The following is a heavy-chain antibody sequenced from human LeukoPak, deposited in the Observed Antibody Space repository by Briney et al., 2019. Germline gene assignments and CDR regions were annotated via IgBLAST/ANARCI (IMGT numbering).Heavy chain of an antibody. CDR3: ARSVGRFLEWFHFNAYYYYGMDV. Sequence: KPSETLSLTCAVYGGSFSGYYWSWIRQPPGEGLEWIGEINHSGSTNYNPSLKSRVTISVDTSKNQFSLKLSSVTAADTAVYYCARSVGRFLEWFHFNAYYYYGMDVWGQGTTVTVSS. J-gene: IGHJ6*02. CDR2: INHSGST. D-gene: IGHD3-3*01. V-gene: IGHV4-34*01. CDR1: GGSFSGYY.